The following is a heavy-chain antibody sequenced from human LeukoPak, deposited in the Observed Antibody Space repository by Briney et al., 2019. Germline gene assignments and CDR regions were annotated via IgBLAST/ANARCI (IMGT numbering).Heavy chain of an antibody. CDR1: GFTVSSNY. Sequence: GGSLRLSCAASGFTVSSNYMSWVRQAPGKGLEWVSGISGGAGRTYYADSVKGRFTISRDTSKNTLYLQMNSLRAEDTAVYFCAREAFYSSGWYFLFGYWGQGTLVTVSS. CDR2: ISGGAGRT. J-gene: IGHJ4*02. V-gene: IGHV3-53*01. CDR3: AREAFYSSGWYFLFGY. D-gene: IGHD6-19*01.